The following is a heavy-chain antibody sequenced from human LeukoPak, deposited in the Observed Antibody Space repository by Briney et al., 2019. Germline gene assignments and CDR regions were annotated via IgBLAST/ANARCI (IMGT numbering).Heavy chain of an antibody. D-gene: IGHD3-10*01. J-gene: IGHJ4*02. Sequence: ASVKVSCKASGYTFSSYGISWVRQAPGQGLEWMGWISAYNGNTDYAQKLQGRVTMTRDTSISTAYMELSRLRSDDTAVYYCARERQRGLWFAGYWGQGTLVTVSS. CDR3: ARERQRGLWFAGY. V-gene: IGHV1-18*01. CDR1: GYTFSSYG. CDR2: ISAYNGNT.